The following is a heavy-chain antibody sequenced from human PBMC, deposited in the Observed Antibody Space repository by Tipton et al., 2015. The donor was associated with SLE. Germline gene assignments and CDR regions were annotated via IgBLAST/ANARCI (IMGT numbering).Heavy chain of an antibody. Sequence: SLRLSCTASGFNFNYYWMHWVRQVPGKGLLWVSHINSGGTTTTYADSVKGRFTISRDDSKNTLYLQMSSLRAEDTAIYYCGKGLNFDFWSGFGMDVWGQGTTVTVS. CDR1: GFNFNYYW. CDR2: INSGGTTT. CDR3: GKGLNFDFWSGFGMDV. D-gene: IGHD3-3*01. J-gene: IGHJ6*02. V-gene: IGHV3-74*01.